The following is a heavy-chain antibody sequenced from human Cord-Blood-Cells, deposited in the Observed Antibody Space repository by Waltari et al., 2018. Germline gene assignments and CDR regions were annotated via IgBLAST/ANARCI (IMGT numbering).Heavy chain of an antibody. V-gene: IGHV2-5*01. J-gene: IGHJ3*02. CDR2: IYWNDDK. CDR3: AHRDLRATDDAFDI. Sequence: QITLKESGPTLVKPTQTLTLTCTFSGFSLSTSGVGVGWIRQPPGKALEWLALIYWNDDKRYSPSLKSRLTITKDTSKNQVVLTMTNMDPVDTATYYGAHRDLRATDDAFDIWGQGTMVTVSS. CDR1: GFSLSTSGVG. D-gene: IGHD2-15*01.